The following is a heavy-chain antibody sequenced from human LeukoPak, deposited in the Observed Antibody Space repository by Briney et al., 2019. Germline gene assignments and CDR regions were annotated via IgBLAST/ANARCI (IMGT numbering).Heavy chain of an antibody. D-gene: IGHD6-13*01. CDR1: GFTFSSYW. J-gene: IGHJ4*02. V-gene: IGHV3-74*01. CDR3: AKDLIAAAGTNLDY. Sequence: GGSLRLSCAASGFTFSSYWMHWVRQAPGKGLVWVSRINSDGSSRSYADSVKGRFTISRDNAKNALYLQMNSLRAEDTAVYYCAKDLIAAAGTNLDYWGQGTLVTVSS. CDR2: INSDGSSR.